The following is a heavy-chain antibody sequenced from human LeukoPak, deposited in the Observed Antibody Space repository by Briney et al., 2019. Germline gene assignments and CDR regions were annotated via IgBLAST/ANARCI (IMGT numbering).Heavy chain of an antibody. CDR2: IYYSGST. CDR1: GVSFSSYY. CDR3: ARRPYGDAFDI. Sequence: SETLSLTCTVSGVSFSSYYWSWIRQPPGKGLEWIGYIYYSGSTNYNPSLTSRVTISVDTSKNKFSLKLSSVTAADTAVYYCARRPYGDAFDIWGQGTLVTVSS. J-gene: IGHJ3*02. V-gene: IGHV4-59*08. D-gene: IGHD2-21*01.